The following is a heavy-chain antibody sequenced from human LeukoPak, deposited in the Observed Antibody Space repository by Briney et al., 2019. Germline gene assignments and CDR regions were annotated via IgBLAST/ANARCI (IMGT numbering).Heavy chain of an antibody. D-gene: IGHD3-3*01. V-gene: IGHV4-34*01. CDR3: ARMITIFGVVSSYNWFDP. Sequence: SETLSLTCAVYGGSFSGYYWSWIRQPPGKGLEWIGEINHSGSTNYNPPLKSRVTISVDTSKNQFSLKLSSVTAADTAVYYCARMITIFGVVSSYNWFDPWGQGTLVTVSS. J-gene: IGHJ5*02. CDR1: GGSFSGYY. CDR2: INHSGST.